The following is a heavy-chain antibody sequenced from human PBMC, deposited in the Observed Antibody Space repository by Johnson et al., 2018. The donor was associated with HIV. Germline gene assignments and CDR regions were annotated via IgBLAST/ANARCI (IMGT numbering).Heavy chain of an antibody. V-gene: IGHV3-64*01. D-gene: IGHD3-10*01. CDR1: GFTFRSYA. CDR3: ARRVQYYPYGDAFDI. CDR2: INTNGNSH. J-gene: IGHJ3*02. Sequence: VQLVESGGGLVQPGGSLRLSCATSGFTFRSYAMHWVRQAPGRGLEHVSGINTNGNSHHYANSVKGRFTIYRDNSKNTLYLQMGSLRAEDMAVYYCARRVQYYPYGDAFDIWGQGTMVTVSS.